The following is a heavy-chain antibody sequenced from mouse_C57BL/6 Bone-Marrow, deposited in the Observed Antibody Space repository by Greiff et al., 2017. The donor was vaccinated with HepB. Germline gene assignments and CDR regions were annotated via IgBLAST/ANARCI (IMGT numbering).Heavy chain of an antibody. CDR3: ARLDWGYYYAMDY. CDR1: GFTFSDYG. Sequence: EVKLVESGGGLVQPGGSLKLSCAASGFTFSDYGMAWVRQAPRKGPEWVAFISNLAYSIYYADTVTGRFTISRENAKNTLYLEMSSLRSEDTAMYYCARLDWGYYYAMDYWGQGTSVTVSS. D-gene: IGHD4-1*01. CDR2: ISNLAYSI. J-gene: IGHJ4*01. V-gene: IGHV5-15*01.